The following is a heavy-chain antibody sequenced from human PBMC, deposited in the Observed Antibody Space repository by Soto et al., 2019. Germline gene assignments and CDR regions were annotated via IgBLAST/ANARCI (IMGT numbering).Heavy chain of an antibody. CDR1: GFTFDDYA. J-gene: IGHJ4*02. Sequence: EVQLVESGGGLVQPGRSLRLSCAASGFTFDDYAMHWVRQAPGKGLEWVSGISWNSGSIGYADSVKGRFTISRDNAKNSLYLQMSSLRAEDTALYYCAKDMTVLAGGFDYWGQGTLVTVSS. CDR2: ISWNSGSI. V-gene: IGHV3-9*01. CDR3: AKDMTVLAGGFDY. D-gene: IGHD3-16*01.